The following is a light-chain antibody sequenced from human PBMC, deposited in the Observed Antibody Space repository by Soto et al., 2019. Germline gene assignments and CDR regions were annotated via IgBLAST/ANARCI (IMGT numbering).Light chain of an antibody. CDR2: EVT. J-gene: IGLJ2*01. V-gene: IGLV2-14*01. CDR3: SSCSTTTLEIL. Sequence: LAQPASVSGSPGQSVTISCTGTSSDVGGNFYVSWYQQHPGKAPRLILREVTIRPSGVSSRFSGSRSGNTASLTISGLQAEDEADYYCSSCSTTTLEILFGGGTKVTVL. CDR1: SSDVGGNFY.